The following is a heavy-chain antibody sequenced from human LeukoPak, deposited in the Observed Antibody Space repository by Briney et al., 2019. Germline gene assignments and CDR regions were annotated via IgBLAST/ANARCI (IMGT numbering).Heavy chain of an antibody. CDR1: GGSFSGYY. V-gene: IGHV4-34*01. Sequence: SETLSLTCVVYGGSFSGYYWSWIRQPPGKGLEWIGEINHSGSTNYNPSLKSRVTISVDTSKNQFSLKLSSVTAADTAVYYCARGPGYSYGYYYYYYMDVWGKGTTVTVSS. J-gene: IGHJ6*03. D-gene: IGHD5-18*01. CDR2: INHSGST. CDR3: ARGPGYSYGYYYYYYMDV.